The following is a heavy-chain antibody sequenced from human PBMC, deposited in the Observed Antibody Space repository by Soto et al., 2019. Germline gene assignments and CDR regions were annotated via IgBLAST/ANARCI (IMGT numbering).Heavy chain of an antibody. J-gene: IGHJ4*02. Sequence: SETLSLTCTVSGGSITTNDYYWDWIRQSPGKGLEWIGSIYYNGNTYYNPSLKSRVTISVDTSNNQFSLKVKSVTAADTAVYYCARLSGSYNDRYFDYWGQGTLVTVSS. CDR1: GGSITTNDYY. CDR3: ARLSGSYNDRYFDY. V-gene: IGHV4-39*01. D-gene: IGHD1-26*01. CDR2: IYYNGNT.